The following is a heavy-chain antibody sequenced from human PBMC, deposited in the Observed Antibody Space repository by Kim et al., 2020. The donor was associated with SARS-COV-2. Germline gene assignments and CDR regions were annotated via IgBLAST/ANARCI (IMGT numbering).Heavy chain of an antibody. V-gene: IGHV4-59*09. CDR3: ARGATMIVV. Sequence: SGSTDDNPSRKSRVTLSIDTSKKQFSLRLTSVTPADTAMYYCARGATMIVVWDQGTLVTVSS. J-gene: IGHJ4*02. D-gene: IGHD3-22*01. CDR2: SGST.